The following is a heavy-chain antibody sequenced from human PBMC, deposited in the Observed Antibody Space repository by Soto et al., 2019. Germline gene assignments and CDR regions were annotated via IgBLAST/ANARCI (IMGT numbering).Heavy chain of an antibody. CDR3: ARVSQGSYCSGGNCYSDY. V-gene: IGHV3-74*01. CDR1: GFTFSNYW. Sequence: DVQLVESGGGLVQPGGSLRLSCAAFGFTFSNYWMHWVRLTPGKGLVWVSRVNGDGSITSYADSVKGRFTISRDNAKNTLYLQMNSLRAEDTALYYCARVSQGSYCSGGNCYSDYWGQGTLATVSS. CDR2: VNGDGSIT. D-gene: IGHD2-15*01. J-gene: IGHJ4*02.